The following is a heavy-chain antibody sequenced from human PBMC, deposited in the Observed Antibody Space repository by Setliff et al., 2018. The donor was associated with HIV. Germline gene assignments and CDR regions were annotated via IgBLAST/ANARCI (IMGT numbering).Heavy chain of an antibody. Sequence: GASVKVSCKASGSNFNRSAISWVRQAPGQGLEWMGGIIPFFGTPNYAQKVRERVTLTTDTATNTAFMELKNLTSADTAVYFCARSDWELVLSSFDYWGQGTQVTVSS. V-gene: IGHV1-69*05. CDR1: GSNFNRSA. J-gene: IGHJ4*02. CDR3: ARSDWELVLSSFDY. CDR2: IIPFFGTP. D-gene: IGHD1-26*01.